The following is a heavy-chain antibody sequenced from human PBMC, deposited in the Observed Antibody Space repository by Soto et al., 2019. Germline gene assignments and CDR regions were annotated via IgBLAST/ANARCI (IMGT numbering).Heavy chain of an antibody. CDR3: ARGGHSFWSGETYYSAMDV. V-gene: IGHV1-8*01. Sequence: QVHLVQSGAEVKKPGASVKVSCTASGYDFNIYDIHWVRQSTGQGLEWMGWMTPKGETPGYAPKCQARSTLTRDPSRRAVYMELSSLGSEDTAVYFCARGGHSFWSGETYYSAMDVWGQGTTVTVSS. CDR1: GYDFNIYD. CDR2: MTPKGETP. J-gene: IGHJ6*02. D-gene: IGHD3-3*01.